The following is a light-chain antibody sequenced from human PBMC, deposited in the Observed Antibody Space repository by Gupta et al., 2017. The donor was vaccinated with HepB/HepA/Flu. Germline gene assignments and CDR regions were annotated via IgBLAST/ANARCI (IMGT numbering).Light chain of an antibody. V-gene: IGLV1-44*01. CDR1: SSNIGSNT. CDR2: SNN. CDR3: ASWDDILNGWV. Sequence: PVVTQPPSASGTPGQRVTIYCSGSSSNIGSNTVNWYQQLPGTAPKLLIYSNNQRPSGVPDRFSGSKSGTSASLAISGLQSEDEADYYCASWDDILNGWVFGGGTKLTVL. J-gene: IGLJ3*02.